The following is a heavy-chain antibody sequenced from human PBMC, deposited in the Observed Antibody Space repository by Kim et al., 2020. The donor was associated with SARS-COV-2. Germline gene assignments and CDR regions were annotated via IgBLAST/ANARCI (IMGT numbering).Heavy chain of an antibody. CDR3: ASYPFYCSGGSCSDY. J-gene: IGHJ4*02. V-gene: IGHV4-39*07. Sequence: PSLKSRGTISVDTSKNQFSLKLSSVTAADTAVYYCASYPFYCSGGSCSDYWGQGTLVTVSS. D-gene: IGHD2-15*01.